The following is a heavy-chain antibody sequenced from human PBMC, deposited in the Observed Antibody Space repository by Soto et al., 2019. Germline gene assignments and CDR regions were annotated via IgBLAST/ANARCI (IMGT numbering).Heavy chain of an antibody. J-gene: IGHJ4*02. CDR1: GGSFSGYY. D-gene: IGHD6-13*01. Sequence: QVQLQQWGAGLLKPSETLSLTCAVYGGSFSGYYWSWIRQPPGKGLEWIGEINHSGSTNYNPSLKRRVTISVDTSKNQFSLKLSAVTAADTAVYYCATNVAAGIDYWGQGTLVTVSS. CDR2: INHSGST. CDR3: ATNVAAGIDY. V-gene: IGHV4-34*01.